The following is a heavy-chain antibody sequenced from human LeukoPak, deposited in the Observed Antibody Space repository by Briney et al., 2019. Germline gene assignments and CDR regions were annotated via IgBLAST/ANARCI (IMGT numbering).Heavy chain of an antibody. Sequence: ASVKVSCKASGYTFTSYYMHWVRPAPGQGLEWMGIINPSGGSTSYAQKFQGRVTMTRDTSMSTVYMELSSLRSEDTAVYYCARGRRIFCSSTSCYSRGWFDPWGQGTLVTVSS. CDR1: GYTFTSYY. D-gene: IGHD2-2*01. CDR2: INPSGGST. CDR3: ARGRRIFCSSTSCYSRGWFDP. V-gene: IGHV1-46*01. J-gene: IGHJ5*02.